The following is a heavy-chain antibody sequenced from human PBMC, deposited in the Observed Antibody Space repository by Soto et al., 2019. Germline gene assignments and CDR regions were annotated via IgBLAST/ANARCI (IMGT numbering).Heavy chain of an antibody. CDR2: IYPGNSDT. V-gene: IGHV5-51*01. J-gene: IGHJ3*02. CDR3: ARHRGYGDDAFDI. Sequence: GESLKISCKGSGYSFTSYWIGWVRQMPGKGLEWMGIIYPGNSDTRYSPSFQGQVTISADKSIRTAYLQWSSLKAADTAMYYCARHRGYGDDAFDIWGQGTMVTVSS. CDR1: GYSFTSYW. D-gene: IGHD4-17*01.